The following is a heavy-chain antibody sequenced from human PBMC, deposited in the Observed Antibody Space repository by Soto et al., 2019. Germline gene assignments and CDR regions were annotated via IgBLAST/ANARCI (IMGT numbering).Heavy chain of an antibody. Sequence: QVQLVQSGAEVKKPGASVKVSCKASGYTFTSYDINWVRQATGQGLEWMGWMNPNSGNTGYAQKFQGRVTMTRNTSMSTAYMELSSLRSEDTAVYYCARDYAYYDFWSGYSRDNWFDPWGQGTLVTVSS. CDR2: MNPNSGNT. D-gene: IGHD3-3*01. CDR3: ARDYAYYDFWSGYSRDNWFDP. CDR1: GYTFTSYD. J-gene: IGHJ5*02. V-gene: IGHV1-8*01.